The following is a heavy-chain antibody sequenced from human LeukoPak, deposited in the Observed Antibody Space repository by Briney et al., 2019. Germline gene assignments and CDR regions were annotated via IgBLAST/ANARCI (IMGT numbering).Heavy chain of an antibody. Sequence: ASVKVSCKVSGYTLTELSMHWVRQAPGKGLEWMGGFDPEDGETIYAQKFQGRVTMTEDTSTDTAYMELSSLRSEDTAVYYCATDPLRRLYSSSWYFYFQHWGQGTLVTVSS. CDR2: FDPEDGET. V-gene: IGHV1-24*01. CDR3: ATDPLRRLYSSSWYFYFQH. J-gene: IGHJ1*01. CDR1: GYTLTELS. D-gene: IGHD6-13*01.